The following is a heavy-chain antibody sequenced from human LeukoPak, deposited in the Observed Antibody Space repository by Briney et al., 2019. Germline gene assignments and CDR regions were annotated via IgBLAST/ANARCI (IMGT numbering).Heavy chain of an antibody. Sequence: ASVKVSCKASGGTFISYAISWVRQAPGQGLEWMGRIIPILGIANYAQKFQGRVTITADKSTSTAYMELSSLRSEDTAVYYCARDPEKDYYGSGDWGQGTLVTVSS. CDR2: IIPILGIA. D-gene: IGHD3-10*01. CDR3: ARDPEKDYYGSGD. CDR1: GGTFISYA. J-gene: IGHJ4*02. V-gene: IGHV1-69*04.